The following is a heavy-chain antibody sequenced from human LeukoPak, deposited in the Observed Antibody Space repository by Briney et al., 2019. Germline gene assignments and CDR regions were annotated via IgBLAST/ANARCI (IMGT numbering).Heavy chain of an antibody. V-gene: IGHV3-33*06. D-gene: IGHD3-9*01. CDR2: IWYDGSNK. CDR3: AKSSWRYYDILTADY. J-gene: IGHJ4*02. Sequence: PGRSLRLSCAASGFTFSSYGMHWVRQAPGKGLEWVAVIWYDGSNKYYADSVKGRFTISRDNSKNTLYLQMNSLRAEDTAVYYCAKSSWRYYDILTADYWGQGTLVTVSP. CDR1: GFTFSSYG.